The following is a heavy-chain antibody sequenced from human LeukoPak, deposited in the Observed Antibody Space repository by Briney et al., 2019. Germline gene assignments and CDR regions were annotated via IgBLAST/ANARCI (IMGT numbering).Heavy chain of an antibody. CDR1: GFTFSSYS. Sequence: NPGGSLRLSCAASGFTFSSYSMNWVRQAPGKGLEWVSSISSSSSYIYYADSVKGRFTISRDNAKNSLYLQMNSLRAEDTAVYYCARVPLLWFGELSPLDYWGQGTLVTVSS. V-gene: IGHV3-21*01. CDR2: ISSSSSYI. D-gene: IGHD3-10*01. J-gene: IGHJ4*02. CDR3: ARVPLLWFGELSPLDY.